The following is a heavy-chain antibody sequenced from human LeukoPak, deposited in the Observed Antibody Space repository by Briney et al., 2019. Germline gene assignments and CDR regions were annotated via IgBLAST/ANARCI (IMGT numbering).Heavy chain of an antibody. D-gene: IGHD3-22*01. J-gene: IGHJ4*02. V-gene: IGHV3-7*01. Sequence: GSLRLSCAASGFTFSNYGMHWVRQAPEKGLEWVANIKQDGSEKYYLDSVKGRFTISRDNAKNSLYLQMNSLRVEDTAVYYCARDYYRSLDYWGQGTLATVSS. CDR2: IKQDGSEK. CDR1: GFTFSNYG. CDR3: ARDYYRSLDY.